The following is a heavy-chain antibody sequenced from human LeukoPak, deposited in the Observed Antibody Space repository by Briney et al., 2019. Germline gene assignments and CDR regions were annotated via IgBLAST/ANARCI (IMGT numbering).Heavy chain of an antibody. V-gene: IGHV4-38-2*02. CDR1: GYSISSGYY. CDR3: ARTFGGVIVRDDAFDI. Sequence: SETLSLTCIVSGYSISSGYYWGWIRQPPGKGLEWIGSIYSGSTYYNPSLKSRVTISVDTSKNQFSLKLSSVTAADTAVYYCARTFGGVIVRDDAFDIWGQGTMVTVSS. J-gene: IGHJ3*02. D-gene: IGHD3-16*02. CDR2: IYSGST.